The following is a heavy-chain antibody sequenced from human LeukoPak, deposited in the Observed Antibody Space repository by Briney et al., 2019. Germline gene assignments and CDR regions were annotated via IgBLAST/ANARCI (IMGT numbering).Heavy chain of an antibody. D-gene: IGHD3-22*01. V-gene: IGHV1-24*01. CDR1: GYTLTELS. Sequence: ASVKVSCRVSGYTLTELSMHWVRQAPGKGLEWMGGFDPEDGETIYAQKFQGRVTMTEDTSTDTAYMELSSLRSEDTAVYYCATPVTYYYDSSGYLPLDYWGQGTLVTVSS. CDR2: FDPEDGET. J-gene: IGHJ4*02. CDR3: ATPVTYYYDSSGYLPLDY.